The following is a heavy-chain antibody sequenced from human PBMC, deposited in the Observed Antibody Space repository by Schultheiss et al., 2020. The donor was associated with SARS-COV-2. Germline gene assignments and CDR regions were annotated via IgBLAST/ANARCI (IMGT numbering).Heavy chain of an antibody. V-gene: IGHV4-30-4*08. CDR3: AREIAAAGTYDY. CDR1: GGSISSSDYY. Sequence: SQTLSLTCTVSGGSISSSDYYWSWIRQHPGEGLEWIGYIYYSGSTYSNPSLKSRVTISVDTSKNQFSLKVRSVTAADTAVYYCAREIAAAGTYDYWGQGTLVTVSS. CDR2: IYYSGST. D-gene: IGHD6-13*01. J-gene: IGHJ4*02.